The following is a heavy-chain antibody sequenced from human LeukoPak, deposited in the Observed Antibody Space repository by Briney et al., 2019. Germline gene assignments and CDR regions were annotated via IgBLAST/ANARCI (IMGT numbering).Heavy chain of an antibody. CDR2: LSAYNGNT. J-gene: IGHJ3*02. CDR1: GYTFTGYY. Sequence: ASVKVSCKASGYTFTGYYMHWVRQAPGQGLEWMGWLSAYNGNTNYAQKVQGRVTMTTDTSTSTAYMELRSLRSDDTAVYYCARDGPFSSTYNAFDIWGQGTMVTVSS. D-gene: IGHD6-13*01. CDR3: ARDGPFSSTYNAFDI. V-gene: IGHV1-18*04.